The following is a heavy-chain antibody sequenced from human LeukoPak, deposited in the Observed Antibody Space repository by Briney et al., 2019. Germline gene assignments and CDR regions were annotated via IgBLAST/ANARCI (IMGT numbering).Heavy chain of an antibody. D-gene: IGHD1-26*01. Sequence: GGSLRLSCAASGFTFSDYYMTWIRQTPGKGLEWVSYITGSGSTINYADSVKGRFSISRDNAKNSVYLQMNSLRVEDTAVYYCARGYAGGSPYTFDYWGQGALVTVSS. CDR2: ITGSGSTI. CDR3: ARGYAGGSPYTFDY. V-gene: IGHV3-11*01. CDR1: GFTFSDYY. J-gene: IGHJ4*02.